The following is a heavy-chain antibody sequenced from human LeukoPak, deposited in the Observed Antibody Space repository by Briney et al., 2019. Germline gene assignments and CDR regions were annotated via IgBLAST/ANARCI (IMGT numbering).Heavy chain of an antibody. Sequence: GXSLRXSCAASGFTFSSYSMNWVRQAPGKGLEWVSSISTSSIYIYYADSVKGRFTISRDNAKNSLYLQMNSLRAEDTAVYYCAREATNYGXXTMMIWGQXTLVTVSS. CDR2: ISTSSIYI. CDR1: GFTFSSYS. CDR3: AREATNYGXXTMMI. D-gene: IGHD4-17*01. J-gene: IGHJ4*02. V-gene: IGHV3-21*01.